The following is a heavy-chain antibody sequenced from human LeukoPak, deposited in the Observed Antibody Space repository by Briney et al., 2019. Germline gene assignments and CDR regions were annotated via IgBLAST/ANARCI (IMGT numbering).Heavy chain of an antibody. Sequence: PGRSLRLSCSASGFTFSNSWMSWVRQAPRKGLEWVANIKQDGSEKFYVDSVKDRFTISRDNAKNSLSLQMNSLRAEDAAVYYCTKDFDWLSGDRFEYWGQGTLVTVSS. CDR3: TKDFDWLSGDRFEY. CDR1: GFTFSNSW. CDR2: IKQDGSEK. V-gene: IGHV3-7*04. D-gene: IGHD3-9*01. J-gene: IGHJ4*02.